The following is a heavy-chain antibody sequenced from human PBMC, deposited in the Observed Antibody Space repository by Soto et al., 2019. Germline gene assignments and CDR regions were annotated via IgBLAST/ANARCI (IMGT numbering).Heavy chain of an antibody. CDR1: GFSLSTIGVG. V-gene: IGHV2-5*02. D-gene: IGHD2-21*02. J-gene: IGHJ6*02. CDR2: IYWDDDK. Sequence: QITLKESGPTLVKPKQTLTLPCTFSGFSLSTIGVGVGWIRQPPGKALEWLALIYWDDDKRYSTSLKSRLTVTKDTSKNQVVLTMTNMDPVDTATYYCVQSRCGGDCLQSYSSHSYYGLDVWGQGTTVTVSS. CDR3: VQSRCGGDCLQSYSSHSYYGLDV.